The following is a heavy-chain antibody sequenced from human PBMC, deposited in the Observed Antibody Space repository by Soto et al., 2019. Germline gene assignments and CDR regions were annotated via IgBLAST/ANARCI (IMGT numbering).Heavy chain of an antibody. CDR1: GFTFSNAW. CDR3: TAAMAHYYYYGMDV. Sequence: EVQLVESGGGLVKPGGSLRPSCAASGFTFSNAWMSWVRQAPGKGLEWVGRIKSKTDGGTTDYAAPVKGRFTISRDDSKNTLYLQMNSLKTEDTAVYYCTAAMAHYYYYGMDVWGQGTTVTVSS. CDR2: IKSKTDGGTT. D-gene: IGHD3-10*01. J-gene: IGHJ6*02. V-gene: IGHV3-15*01.